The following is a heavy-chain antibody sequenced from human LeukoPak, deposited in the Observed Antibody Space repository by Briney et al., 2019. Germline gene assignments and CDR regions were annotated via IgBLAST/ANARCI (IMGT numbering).Heavy chain of an antibody. D-gene: IGHD6-19*01. Sequence: PSQTLSLTCTVSGGSISSGSYYWSWIRQPAGKGLEWIGRIYTSGSTNYNPSLKSRVTISVDTSKNQFSLKLSSVTAADTAVYYCASLGATSGWHHNTDAFDIWGQGTMVTVSS. CDR3: ASLGATSGWHHNTDAFDI. V-gene: IGHV4-61*02. CDR2: IYTSGST. CDR1: GGSISSGSYY. J-gene: IGHJ3*02.